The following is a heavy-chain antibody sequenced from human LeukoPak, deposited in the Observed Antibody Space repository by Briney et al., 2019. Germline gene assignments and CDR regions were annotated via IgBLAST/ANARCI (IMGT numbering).Heavy chain of an antibody. D-gene: IGHD5-18*01. CDR3: ARGRYSYGYPLDY. Sequence: SVKVSCKASGGTISSYAISWARQAPGQGLEWMGGIIPIFGTANYAQKLQGRVTMTTDTSTSTAYMELRSLRSDDTAVYYCARGRYSYGYPLDYWGQETLVTVSS. CDR1: GGTISSYA. J-gene: IGHJ4*02. V-gene: IGHV1-69*05. CDR2: IIPIFGTA.